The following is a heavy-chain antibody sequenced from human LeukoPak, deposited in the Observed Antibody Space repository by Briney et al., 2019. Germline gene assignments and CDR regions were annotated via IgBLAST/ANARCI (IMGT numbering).Heavy chain of an antibody. Sequence: PGGSLRLSCAASGFTFRSYWMSWVRQAPGKGLEWVANIKPDGSEKYFLDSVRGRFTISRDNAKNTLCLQMNSLRVEDTAVYYCVRESEYGPDNWGQGTLVTVSS. CDR3: VRESEYGPDN. D-gene: IGHD4/OR15-4a*01. V-gene: IGHV3-7*01. CDR2: IKPDGSEK. J-gene: IGHJ4*02. CDR1: GFTFRSYW.